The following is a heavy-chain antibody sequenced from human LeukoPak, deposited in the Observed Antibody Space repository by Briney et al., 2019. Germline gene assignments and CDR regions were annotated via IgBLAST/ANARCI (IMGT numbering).Heavy chain of an antibody. J-gene: IGHJ3*02. V-gene: IGHV3-33*08. Sequence: PGGSLRLSCAASGFTFSSYGMHWVRQAPGKGLEWVAVIWYDGSNKYYADSVKGRFTISRDNSKNTLYLQMNSLRAEDTAVYYCAREKKGANDAFDIWGQGTMVTVSS. D-gene: IGHD4/OR15-4a*01. CDR1: GFTFSSYG. CDR3: AREKKGANDAFDI. CDR2: IWYDGSNK.